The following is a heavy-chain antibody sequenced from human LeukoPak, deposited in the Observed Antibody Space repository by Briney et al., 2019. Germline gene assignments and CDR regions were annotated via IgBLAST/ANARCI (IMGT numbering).Heavy chain of an antibody. V-gene: IGHV1-8*01. Sequence: ASVKVTCKASGYTFTSYDINWVRQATGQGLEWMGWMNPNSGNTGYAQKFQGRGTMTRNTSISTAYMELSSLRSEDTAVYYCARERSSLLDYYMDVWGKGTTVTVSS. CDR2: MNPNSGNT. J-gene: IGHJ6*03. D-gene: IGHD2-2*01. CDR1: GYTFTSYD. CDR3: ARERSSLLDYYMDV.